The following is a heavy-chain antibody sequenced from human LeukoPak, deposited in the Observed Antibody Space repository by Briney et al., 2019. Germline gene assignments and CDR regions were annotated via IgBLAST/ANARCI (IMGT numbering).Heavy chain of an antibody. V-gene: IGHV4-34*01. CDR1: GGSFSNYY. D-gene: IGHD3-22*01. CDR2: INHSGST. J-gene: IGHJ4*02. CDR3: ARRPRGNSGYYPNFYDY. Sequence: PSETLSLTCAVSGGSFSNYYWSGIRQPPRKGLEWIGEINHSGSTNYNPSLKSRVTISVDTTKNQFSLMLRSVTAADTAVYYCARRPRGNSGYYPNFYDYWGQGTLVTVSS.